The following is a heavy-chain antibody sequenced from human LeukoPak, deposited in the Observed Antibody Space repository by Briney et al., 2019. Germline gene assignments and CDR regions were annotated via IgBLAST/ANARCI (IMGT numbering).Heavy chain of an antibody. Sequence: PSETLSLTCTVSGGSISSGDYYWSWIRQPPGKGLEWIGYIYYSGSTYYNPSLKSRVTISVDTSKNQFSLKLSSVTAADTAVHYRASYGDLQYFQHWGQGTLVTVSS. D-gene: IGHD4-17*01. J-gene: IGHJ1*01. V-gene: IGHV4-30-4*08. CDR3: ASYGDLQYFQH. CDR1: GGSISSGDYY. CDR2: IYYSGST.